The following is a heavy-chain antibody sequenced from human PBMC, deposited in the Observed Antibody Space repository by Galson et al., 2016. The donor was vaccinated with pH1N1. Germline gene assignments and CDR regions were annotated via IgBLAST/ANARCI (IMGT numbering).Heavy chain of an antibody. J-gene: IGHJ3*01. D-gene: IGHD5-12*01. CDR2: ISSGSSYI. Sequence: SLRLSCAAFGFTFSSYEMNWVRQAPGKGLEWVSFISSGSSYIFYADSVKGRFTISRDNAKNSLFLQMSSLRADETAVYYCARDRGLANPDALDLWGQGTMVTVSS. CDR3: ARDRGLANPDALDL. V-gene: IGHV3-48*03. CDR1: GFTFSSYE.